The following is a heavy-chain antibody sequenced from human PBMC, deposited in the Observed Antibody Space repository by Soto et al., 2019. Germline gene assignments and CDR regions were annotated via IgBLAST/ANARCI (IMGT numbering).Heavy chain of an antibody. Sequence: PSETLSLTCTISGGSISSYYWSWIRQTPGKGLEWIGYVYFSGSTNYNPSLKSRVTISVDTSKNQFSLKLRSVTAADTAVYYCARVRRYCSGGSCPNWFDPWGQGTLVTVS. V-gene: IGHV4-59*12. CDR2: VYFSGST. D-gene: IGHD2-15*01. CDR1: GGSISSYY. CDR3: ARVRRYCSGGSCPNWFDP. J-gene: IGHJ5*02.